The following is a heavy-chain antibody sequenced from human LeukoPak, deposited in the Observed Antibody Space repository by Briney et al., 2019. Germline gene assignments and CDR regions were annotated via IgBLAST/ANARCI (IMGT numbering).Heavy chain of an antibody. Sequence: GGSLRLSCAASGFTISSYAMSWVRQAPGKGLEWVSAISDGSGSTYYADSVKGRFTISRDNSKNTLYLQMNSLRAEDTAVFYCAKDFYPSGYTYGFLDYWGQGTLVTVSS. V-gene: IGHV3-23*01. J-gene: IGHJ4*02. D-gene: IGHD5-18*01. CDR1: GFTISSYA. CDR2: ISDGSGST. CDR3: AKDFYPSGYTYGFLDY.